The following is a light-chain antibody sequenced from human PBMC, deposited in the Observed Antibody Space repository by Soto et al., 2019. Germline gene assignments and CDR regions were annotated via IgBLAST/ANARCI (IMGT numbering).Light chain of an antibody. Sequence: DIQMTQSPSSLSASVGDRVTITCQASQAISNYLNWYQQKPGKAPKLLIYDVSNLGTGVPFRFSGSGSGTEFTFTISSLQPEDIATYYCQQYDNVPLTFGQGTKVEIK. CDR2: DVS. CDR1: QAISNY. CDR3: QQYDNVPLT. J-gene: IGKJ1*01. V-gene: IGKV1-33*01.